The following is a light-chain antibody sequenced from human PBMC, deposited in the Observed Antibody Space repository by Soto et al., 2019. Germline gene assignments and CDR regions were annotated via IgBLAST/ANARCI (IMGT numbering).Light chain of an antibody. CDR2: CTS. CDR3: QQDGSSPWT. CDR1: QSVSSSY. J-gene: IGKJ1*01. Sequence: VLTTPPGDLSLSQGERATLSCRASQSVSSSYLAWYQQKPCQGPRRLIYCTSNRATGIQDRFSGSGSGTDFTLTLSRLEPEDFVIYYCQQDGSSPWTFGQGTKVDIK. V-gene: IGKV3-20*01.